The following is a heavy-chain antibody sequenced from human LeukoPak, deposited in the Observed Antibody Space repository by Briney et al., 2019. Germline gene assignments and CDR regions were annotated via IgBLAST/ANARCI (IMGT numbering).Heavy chain of an antibody. CDR3: ARDDSSGYPPRGFDI. CDR2: IIPIFGTA. Sequence: GASVKVSCKASGGTLSSYAISWVRQAPGQGLEWMGGIIPIFGTANYAQKFQGRVTITADESTSTAYMELSSLRSEDTAVYYCARDDSSGYPPRGFDIWGQGTMVTVSS. D-gene: IGHD3-22*01. V-gene: IGHV1-69*13. J-gene: IGHJ3*02. CDR1: GGTLSSYA.